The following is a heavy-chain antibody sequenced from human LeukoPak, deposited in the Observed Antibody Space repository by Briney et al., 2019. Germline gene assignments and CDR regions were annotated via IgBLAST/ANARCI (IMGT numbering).Heavy chain of an antibody. CDR1: GFTFSSCA. V-gene: IGHV3-30-3*01. Sequence: PGRSLRLSCAASGFTFSSCAMHWVRQAPGKGLEWVAVISYDGSNKYYADSVKGRFTISRDNSKNTLYLQMNSLRAEDTAVYYCARDRLEQWLKYYFDYWGQGTLVTVSS. D-gene: IGHD6-19*01. CDR3: ARDRLEQWLKYYFDY. CDR2: ISYDGSNK. J-gene: IGHJ4*02.